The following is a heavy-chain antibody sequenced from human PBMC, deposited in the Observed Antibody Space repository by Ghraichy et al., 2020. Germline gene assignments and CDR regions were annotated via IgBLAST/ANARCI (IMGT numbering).Heavy chain of an antibody. V-gene: IGHV3-30*18. J-gene: IGHJ6*02. Sequence: GSLRLSCAASGFTFSSYGMHWVRQAPGKGLEWVAVISYDGSNKYYADSVKGRFTISRDNSKNTLYLQMNSLRAEDTAVYYCAKVTNLYCSGGSCQTYGMDVWGQGTTVTVSS. CDR2: ISYDGSNK. CDR3: AKVTNLYCSGGSCQTYGMDV. CDR1: GFTFSSYG. D-gene: IGHD2-15*01.